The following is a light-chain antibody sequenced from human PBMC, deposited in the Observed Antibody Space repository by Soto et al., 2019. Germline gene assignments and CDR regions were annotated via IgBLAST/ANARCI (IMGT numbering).Light chain of an antibody. Sequence: QSVLTQPASVSRAPGQSIAISCTGASSDIGDYNYVSWYQQHPGKAPKLMIYDVGSRPSGVSDRFSGSKSSNTASLTISGLQAEDEADYYCSSYTSSNTLYVFGTGTKVTVL. J-gene: IGLJ1*01. CDR2: DVG. CDR3: SSYTSSNTLYV. CDR1: SSDIGDYNY. V-gene: IGLV2-14*03.